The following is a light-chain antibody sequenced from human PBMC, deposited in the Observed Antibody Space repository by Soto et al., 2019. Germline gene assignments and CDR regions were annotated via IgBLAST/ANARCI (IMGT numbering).Light chain of an antibody. CDR3: QQLHGYPIT. CDR1: QGISNH. CDR2: AAS. V-gene: IGKV1-9*01. J-gene: IGKJ5*01. Sequence: DIKMTQSPSSLSASVGDRVTITCRASQGISNHLAWYQQKPGKAPKLLIYAASTLQGGVPSRFSGSGSGTDFTLTISSLQPEDFATYFCQQLHGYPITFGQRTRLAIK.